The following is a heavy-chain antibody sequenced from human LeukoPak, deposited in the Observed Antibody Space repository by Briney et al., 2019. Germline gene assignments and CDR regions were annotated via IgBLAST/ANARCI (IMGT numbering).Heavy chain of an antibody. CDR1: GGSISSSSYY. D-gene: IGHD5-24*01. V-gene: IGHV4-39*01. Sequence: SETLSLTCTVSGGSISSSSYYWGWIRQPPGKGLEWIGSIYYSGSTYYNPSLKSRVTISVDTSKNQFSLKLSSVTAADTAVYYCARHGYNYPFDYWGQGTLVIVSS. CDR3: ARHGYNYPFDY. J-gene: IGHJ4*02. CDR2: IYYSGST.